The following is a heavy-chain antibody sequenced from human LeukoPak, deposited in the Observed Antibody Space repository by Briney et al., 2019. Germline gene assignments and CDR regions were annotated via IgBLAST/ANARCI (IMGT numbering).Heavy chain of an antibody. CDR1: GGSISSSSYY. Sequence: SETLSLTCTVSGGSISSSSYYWTWIRQPPGKGLEWIGSFYYSGNTYYSPSLRSRVTISVDTSKNQFSLRLTSVTAADTAVYYCARSGIAYTFWYFNLWGRGSLVTVSS. J-gene: IGHJ2*01. V-gene: IGHV4-39*01. D-gene: IGHD1-14*01. CDR2: FYYSGNT. CDR3: ARSGIAYTFWYFNL.